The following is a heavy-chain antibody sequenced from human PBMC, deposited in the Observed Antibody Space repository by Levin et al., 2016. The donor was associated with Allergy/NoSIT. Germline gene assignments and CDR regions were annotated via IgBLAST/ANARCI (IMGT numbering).Heavy chain of an antibody. D-gene: IGHD1-26*01. CDR1: GFTFTDYW. Sequence: GESLKISCAASGFTFTDYWMTWVRQAPGKGLERVANIRPDGGQINYVDSVKGRFTISRDNAKNSLYLQMNSLTAADTAVYFCARDRGDTSRDCWGQGTLVTVSS. CDR3: ARDRGDTSRDC. CDR2: IRPDGGQI. V-gene: IGHV3-7*01. J-gene: IGHJ4*02.